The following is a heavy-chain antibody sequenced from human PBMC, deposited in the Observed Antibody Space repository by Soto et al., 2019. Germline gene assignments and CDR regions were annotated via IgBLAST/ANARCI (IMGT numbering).Heavy chain of an antibody. CDR3: ARGAFPTWGSYPLDY. J-gene: IGHJ4*02. Sequence: EVQLVESGGGLVQPGGSLRLSCAASGFTFSTYWMTWVRQAPGKGLEWVANIKQDGSEYYYVGSVKGRFTISRDNTKNSLYLQMNGLRAEDTAVYYCARGAFPTWGSYPLDYWGQGTLVTVSS. CDR1: GFTFSTYW. D-gene: IGHD3-16*02. CDR2: IKQDGSEY. V-gene: IGHV3-7*04.